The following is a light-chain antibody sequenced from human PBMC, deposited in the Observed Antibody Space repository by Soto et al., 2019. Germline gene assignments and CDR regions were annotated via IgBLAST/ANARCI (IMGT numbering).Light chain of an antibody. J-gene: IGKJ5*01. CDR1: QSVSIH. CDR2: DTS. Sequence: ETVMTQSPGTLSVSLGERATLSFRASQSVSIHLAWYQQKPGQAPRLLIYDTSTRATGVPARFSGSGSGTDFTLTISSLQPEDFAVYYCQQYNNWPRTFGQGTRLEIK. CDR3: QQYNNWPRT. V-gene: IGKV3D-15*01.